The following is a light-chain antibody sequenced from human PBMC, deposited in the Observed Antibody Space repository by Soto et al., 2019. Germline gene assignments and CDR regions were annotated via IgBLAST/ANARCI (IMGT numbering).Light chain of an antibody. CDR2: DAS. CDR1: QSVSSY. CDR3: QQRSNWPPVT. J-gene: IGKJ3*01. Sequence: EIVLTQSPATLSLSPGERATLSCRASQSVSSYLAWYQQKPGQAPRLLIYDASNRATGIPARFSGSGSGTDFTITISSLEPEDFAVYYCQQRSNWPPVTFGPGTKVAIK. V-gene: IGKV3-11*01.